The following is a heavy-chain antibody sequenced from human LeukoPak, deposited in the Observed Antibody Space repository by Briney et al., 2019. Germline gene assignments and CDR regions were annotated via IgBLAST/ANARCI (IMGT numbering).Heavy chain of an antibody. D-gene: IGHD2-15*01. CDR2: INPNSGGT. CDR1: GYTFTGYY. Sequence: ASVKVSCKASGYTFTGYYMHWVRQAPGQGLEWMGWINPNSGGTNYAQKFQGRVTMTRDTSISTAYMELSRLRSDDTAVYYCASGGRYRYCSGGSCYSNWGQGTLVTVSS. J-gene: IGHJ4*02. V-gene: IGHV1-2*02. CDR3: ASGGRYRYCSGGSCYSN.